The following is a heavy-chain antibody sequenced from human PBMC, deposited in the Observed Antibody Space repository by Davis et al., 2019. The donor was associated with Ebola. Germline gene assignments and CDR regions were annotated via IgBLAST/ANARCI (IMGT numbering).Heavy chain of an antibody. CDR1: GFTFSSYS. Sequence: GESLKISCAASGFTFSSYSMNWVRQAPGKGLEWVSSISSSSSYIYYADSVKGRFTISRDNSKNTLYLQMNSLRAEDTAVYYCARGNILTGFHFDYWGQGTLVTVSS. V-gene: IGHV3-21*01. CDR3: ARGNILTGFHFDY. J-gene: IGHJ4*02. CDR2: ISSSSSYI. D-gene: IGHD3-9*01.